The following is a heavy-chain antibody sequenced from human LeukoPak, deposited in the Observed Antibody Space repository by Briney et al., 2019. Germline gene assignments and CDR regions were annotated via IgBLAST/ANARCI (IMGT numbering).Heavy chain of an antibody. D-gene: IGHD3-16*01. CDR3: ARDLGQGGDDAFDI. CDR1: GGSISSGSYY. Sequence: SETLSLTCTVSGGSISSGSYYWSWIRQPAGKGLEWIGRIYTSGSTTYNPSLKSRVTISVDTSKNQFSLKLSSVTAADTAVYYCARDLGQGGDDAFDIWGQGTMVTVSS. J-gene: IGHJ3*02. CDR2: IYTSGST. V-gene: IGHV4-61*02.